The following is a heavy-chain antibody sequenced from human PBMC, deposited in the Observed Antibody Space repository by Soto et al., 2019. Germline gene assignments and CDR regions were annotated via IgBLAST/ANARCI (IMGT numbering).Heavy chain of an antibody. J-gene: IGHJ4*02. CDR1: GFTFSSYG. CDR3: ARGGLTDDSDY. V-gene: IGHV3-33*01. CDR2: IWYDGSNK. Sequence: QVQLVESGGGVVQPGRSLRLSCAASGFTFSSYGMHWVRQAPGKGLEWVAVIWYDGSNKYYADSVKGGFTISRDSSKNTGNRPMRSPRAGDRAVDYGARGGLTDDSDYWGQGTLGTVSS. D-gene: IGHD2-21*02.